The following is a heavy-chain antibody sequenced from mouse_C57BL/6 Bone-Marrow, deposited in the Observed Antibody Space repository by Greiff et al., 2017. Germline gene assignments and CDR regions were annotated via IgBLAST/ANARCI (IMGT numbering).Heavy chain of an antibody. CDR3: AGGDWYVDG. V-gene: IGHV1-50*01. CDR2: IYPSDSYT. Sequence: QVQLQQPGAELVKPGASVKLSCKASGYTFTSYWMQWVKQRPGQGLEWIGEIYPSDSYTNYNQKFKGKATLTVDTSSSTAYMQIGSLTSEDSAVYDCAGGDWYVDGWGTGTTVTVSS. CDR1: GYTFTSYW. J-gene: IGHJ1*03.